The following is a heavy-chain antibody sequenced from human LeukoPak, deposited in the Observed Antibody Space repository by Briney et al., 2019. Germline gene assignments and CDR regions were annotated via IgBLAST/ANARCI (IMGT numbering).Heavy chain of an antibody. Sequence: GGSLRLSCAASGFSFTDAWMNWVRQAPGKGLEWVGRIKSITYETHYAAPVQGRFTISRDDSRSTLYLQMSSLRSDDTAVYYSARHNEFFNWGQGTLVTVSS. V-gene: IGHV3-15*01. CDR1: GFSFTDAW. D-gene: IGHD3-10*01. J-gene: IGHJ4*02. CDR3: ARHNEFFN. CDR2: IKSITYET.